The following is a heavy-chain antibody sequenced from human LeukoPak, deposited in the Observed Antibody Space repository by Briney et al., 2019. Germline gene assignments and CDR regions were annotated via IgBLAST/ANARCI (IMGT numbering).Heavy chain of an antibody. CDR2: IIPIFGTA. V-gene: IGHV1-69*01. J-gene: IGHJ3*02. Sequence: SVKVSCKASGGTFSSYAISWARQAPGQGLEWMGGIIPIFGTANYAQKFQGRVTITADESTSTAYMELSSLRSEDTAVYYCARLTYYYDSSGYLDAFDIWGQGTMVTVSS. CDR3: ARLTYYYDSSGYLDAFDI. D-gene: IGHD3-22*01. CDR1: GGTFSSYA.